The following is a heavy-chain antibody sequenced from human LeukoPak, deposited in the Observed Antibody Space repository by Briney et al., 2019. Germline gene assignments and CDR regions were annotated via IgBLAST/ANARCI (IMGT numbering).Heavy chain of an antibody. CDR3: AKVPTRGYSYGVGDFFDY. CDR2: ISGSGGTT. J-gene: IGHJ4*02. D-gene: IGHD5-18*01. Sequence: GGSLRLSCAASRFTLSSYAMSWVRQVPGKGLEWVSAISGSGGTTYYAESVKGRFTISRDSSKNTLYLQMNSLRAEDTAVYYCAKVPTRGYSYGVGDFFDYWGQGTLVTVSS. CDR1: RFTLSSYA. V-gene: IGHV3-23*01.